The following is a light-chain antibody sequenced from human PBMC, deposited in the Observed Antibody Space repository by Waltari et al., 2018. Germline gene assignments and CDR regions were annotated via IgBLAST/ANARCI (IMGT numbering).Light chain of an antibody. CDR1: IPNIGASDS. CDR3: QSFDSSLSAYVV. CDR2: DNN. V-gene: IGLV1-40*01. Sequence: QSVLTQPPSVSGAPGQRVPISCPGCIPNIGASDSVHWYQQLPGTAPKLLIYDNNSRPSGVPDRFSASKSGTSASLAITGLQADDEGYYYCQSFDSSLSAYVVFGGGTKLTVL. J-gene: IGLJ2*01.